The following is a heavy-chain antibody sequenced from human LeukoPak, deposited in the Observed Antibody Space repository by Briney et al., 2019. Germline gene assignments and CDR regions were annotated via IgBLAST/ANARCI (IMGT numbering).Heavy chain of an antibody. Sequence: SETLSLTCIVPGGSINNYYWSWIRQPAGKGVEWIGRIYTRGSTNYNPSIKSRVTMSVDTSKNQFSLKLSSVTAADTAVYSCARGRYCSSDICSGGDAFDIWGQGTMVSVSS. J-gene: IGHJ3*02. V-gene: IGHV4-4*07. CDR2: IYTRGST. CDR1: GGSINNYY. D-gene: IGHD2-15*01. CDR3: ARGRYCSSDICSGGDAFDI.